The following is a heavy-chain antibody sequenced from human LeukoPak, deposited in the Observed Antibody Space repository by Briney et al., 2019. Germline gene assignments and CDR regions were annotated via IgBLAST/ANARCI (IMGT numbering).Heavy chain of an antibody. CDR1: GYTFTGYY. D-gene: IGHD1-26*01. CDR2: VNPDNGVT. V-gene: IGHV1-2*02. CDR3: ARYSVDYGPWFPEF. Sequence: ASVKVSCKTSGYTFTGYYVNWVRQAPGQGLEWMGWVNPDNGVTHFSQKFQGRVTMTRDTSISTACMELNRLTSDDTAVYYCARYSVDYGPWFPEFWGQGTLVTVSS. J-gene: IGHJ4*02.